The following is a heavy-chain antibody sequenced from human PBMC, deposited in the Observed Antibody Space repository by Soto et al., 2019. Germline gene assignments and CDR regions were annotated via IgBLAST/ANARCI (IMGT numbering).Heavy chain of an antibody. CDR3: AKDLDFPYDFDY. V-gene: IGHV3-30*18. D-gene: IGHD3-3*01. CDR1: GFTFSSYG. J-gene: IGHJ4*02. Sequence: QVQLVESGGGVVQPGRSLRLSCAASGFTFSSYGMHWVRQAPGKGLEWVAVISYDGSNTLYADSVKSRFTISRENSKNALYLQMNGLRAEDTAVYYCAKDLDFPYDFDYWGQGTLFTVSS. CDR2: ISYDGSNT.